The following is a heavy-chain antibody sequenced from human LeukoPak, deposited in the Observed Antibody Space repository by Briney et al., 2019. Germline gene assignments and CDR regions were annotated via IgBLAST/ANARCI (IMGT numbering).Heavy chain of an antibody. V-gene: IGHV4-30-4*01. CDR2: IYYSGST. D-gene: IGHD6-19*01. Sequence: PSETLSLTCTVSGGSISSYYWSWIRQPPGKGLEWIGYIYYSGSTYYNPSLKSRVTISVDTSKNQFSPKLSSVTAADTAVYYCARDRAVAGSYGMDVWGQGTTVTVSS. J-gene: IGHJ6*02. CDR3: ARDRAVAGSYGMDV. CDR1: GGSISSYY.